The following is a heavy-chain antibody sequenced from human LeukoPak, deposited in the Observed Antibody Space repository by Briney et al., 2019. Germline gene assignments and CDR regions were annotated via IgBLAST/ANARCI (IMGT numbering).Heavy chain of an antibody. V-gene: IGHV3-23*01. D-gene: IGHD3-9*01. J-gene: IGHJ4*02. CDR3: SKDVASLRYFDWLLYSGSFDY. CDR2: ISGSGGST. CDR1: GFTFSSYA. Sequence: PSGGSLRLSCAASGFTFSSYAMSWVRQAPGKGLEWVSAISGSGGSTYYADSVKGRFTISRDNSKNTLYLQMNSLRAEDTAVYYCSKDVASLRYFDWLLYSGSFDYWGQGTLVTVSS.